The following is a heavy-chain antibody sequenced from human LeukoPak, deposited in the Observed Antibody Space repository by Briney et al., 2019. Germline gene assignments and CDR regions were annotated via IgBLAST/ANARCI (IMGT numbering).Heavy chain of an antibody. V-gene: IGHV3-9*01. CDR2: INWNSVHI. D-gene: IGHD1-14*01. CDR1: GFNFNDYD. CDR3: STSRPDRFLDS. J-gene: IGHJ4*02. Sequence: GGSLRLSCTASGFNFNDYDINWVRQVPGKGLEWVSGINWNSVHIGYADSARGRFTISRDNAQRSVYLQIFSLRPEDTALYYCSTSRPDRFLDSWGQGTLVTVST.